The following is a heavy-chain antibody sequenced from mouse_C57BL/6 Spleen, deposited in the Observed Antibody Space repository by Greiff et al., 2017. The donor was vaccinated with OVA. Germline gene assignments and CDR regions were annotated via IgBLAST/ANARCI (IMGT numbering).Heavy chain of an antibody. Sequence: QVHVMQSGAELVRPGASVTLSCKASGYTFTDYEMYWVKQTPVHGLEWIGAIDPETGGTAYTQKFKGRVILSADKASSTAYMELRSLTSEDSAVYYCTRDCLAWFAYWGQGTLVTASA. CDR2: IDPETGGT. CDR1: GYTFTDYE. J-gene: IGHJ3*01. V-gene: IGHV1-15*01. CDR3: TRDCLAWFAY.